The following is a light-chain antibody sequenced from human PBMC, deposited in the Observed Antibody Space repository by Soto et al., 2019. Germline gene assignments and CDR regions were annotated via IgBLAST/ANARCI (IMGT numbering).Light chain of an antibody. V-gene: IGKV2-30*01. CDR1: QSLVDSDGNTF. CDR3: MQGTYVPHT. J-gene: IGKJ2*01. CDR2: KVS. Sequence: DVVMTQSPLSLPVTLGQPASISCRSSQSLVDSDGNTFLSWFQQRPGQSPRRLIYKVSNRDSGVPDRFSGGGSGSDFTLRISRVEAEDVGIYYCMQGTYVPHTFGRGTKLEIK.